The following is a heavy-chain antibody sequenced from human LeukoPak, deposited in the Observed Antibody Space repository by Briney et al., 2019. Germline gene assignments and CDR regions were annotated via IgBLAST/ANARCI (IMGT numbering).Heavy chain of an antibody. CDR2: INTNTGTP. J-gene: IGHJ6*03. V-gene: IGHV7-4-1*02. CDR1: GYTFTSYA. CDR3: ARGEEWDRLLYYYYMDV. Sequence: ASVKVSCKASGYTFTSYAMNWVRQAPGQGLEWMGWINTNTGTPLYAQGFTGRFVFSLDTSVSTAYLQISSLKAEDTGVYYCARGEEWDRLLYYYYMDVWGKGTTVTVPS. D-gene: IGHD1-26*01.